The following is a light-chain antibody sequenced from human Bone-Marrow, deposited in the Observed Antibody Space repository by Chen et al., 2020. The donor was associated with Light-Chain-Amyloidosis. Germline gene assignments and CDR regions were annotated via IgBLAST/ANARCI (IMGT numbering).Light chain of an antibody. CDR2: EVT. CDR3: SSYTITNTLV. Sequence: QSALTQPASVSGSPGQSITISCTGTSSDVGGDNHVSCDQQHPDKAPKLMIYEVTTRPSWVPDRFSGSKSDNTASLTISELQTEDEADYFCSSYTITNTLVFGSGTRVTVL. V-gene: IGLV2-14*01. J-gene: IGLJ1*01. CDR1: SSDVGGDNH.